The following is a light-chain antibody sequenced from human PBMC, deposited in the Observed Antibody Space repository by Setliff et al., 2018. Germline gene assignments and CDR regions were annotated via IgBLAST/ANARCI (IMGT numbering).Light chain of an antibody. Sequence: QSVLTQPASVSGSPGQSITISCSGTSSDVGSYDLVSWYQQHPGKAPKLIIYGVSDRPSGVSSRFSGSKSGNTAYLTISGLQTEDEAEYYCNANASDTTYVFGSGTKVTVL. J-gene: IGLJ1*01. CDR3: NANASDTTYV. CDR1: SSDVGSYDL. V-gene: IGLV2-14*03. CDR2: GVS.